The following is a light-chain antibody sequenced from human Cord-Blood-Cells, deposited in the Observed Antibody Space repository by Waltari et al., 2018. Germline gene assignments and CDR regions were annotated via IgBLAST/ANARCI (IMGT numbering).Light chain of an antibody. V-gene: IGLV2-8*01. Sequence: QSALPPPPSASGSPGQSVTISCTGTSSDVGGCNYLSWYQQHPAKAPQLMINGVSNLPPWGPAACSASKYASTASLTVSRLQAEEEADYYCSSDSDSNNLVFGGGTKLTVL. J-gene: IGLJ2*01. CDR2: GVS. CDR3: SSDSDSNNLV. CDR1: SSDVGGCNY.